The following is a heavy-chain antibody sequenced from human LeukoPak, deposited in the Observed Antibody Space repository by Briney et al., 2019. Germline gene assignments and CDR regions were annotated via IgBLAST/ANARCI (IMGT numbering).Heavy chain of an antibody. CDR3: AKDRWGYGSCTSSNCPSFDS. Sequence: GGSLRLSCAASGFTFSNYAMSWVRQAPEKGLEWVSSICAGGGNTYYVDSVKGRFTISRDNSKAPLHLEMNSLRPEDTAVYYCAKDRWGYGSCTSSNCPSFDSWGQGTLVTVSS. CDR1: GFTFSNYA. CDR2: ICAGGGNT. J-gene: IGHJ4*02. D-gene: IGHD2-8*01. V-gene: IGHV3-23*01.